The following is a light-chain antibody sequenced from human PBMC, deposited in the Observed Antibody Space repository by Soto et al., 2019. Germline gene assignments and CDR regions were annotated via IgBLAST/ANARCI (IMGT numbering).Light chain of an antibody. Sequence: RVMTQSPDTLSVSPGERATLSCRASETVRSNLAWYQQKPGQAPRLLIYAASTRATGIPARFIGNGSGTEFTLPISSLQSEDFAVYYCQQYNTWWTFGQGTKVEIK. CDR3: QQYNTWWT. V-gene: IGKV3D-15*01. CDR1: ETVRSN. CDR2: AAS. J-gene: IGKJ1*01.